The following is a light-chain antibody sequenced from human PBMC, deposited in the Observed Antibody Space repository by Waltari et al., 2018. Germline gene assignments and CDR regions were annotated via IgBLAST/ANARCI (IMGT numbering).Light chain of an antibody. CDR1: RNVSPW. V-gene: IGKV1-5*03. CDR2: QTS. CDR3: LQYNGEPRT. J-gene: IGKJ1*01. Sequence: DTQMTQSPATLSAFVGDRVTISCRASRNVSPWLAWHQQKRGKAPKLLIYQTSILESGVPSRFSGSGSGTEFTLTISSLQPEDFATYYCLQYNGEPRTFGQGTKVEV.